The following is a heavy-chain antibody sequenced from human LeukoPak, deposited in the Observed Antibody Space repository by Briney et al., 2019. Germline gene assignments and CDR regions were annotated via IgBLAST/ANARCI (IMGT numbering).Heavy chain of an antibody. Sequence: GGSLILSCAASGFTFSSYEMNWVRQAPGKGLEWVSYISSSGSTIYYADSVKGRFTISRDNAKNSLYLQMNSLRAEDTAVYYCARQDYGDYGTMSYWGQGTLVTVSS. CDR1: GFTFSSYE. D-gene: IGHD4-17*01. CDR2: ISSSGSTI. J-gene: IGHJ4*02. CDR3: ARQDYGDYGTMSY. V-gene: IGHV3-48*03.